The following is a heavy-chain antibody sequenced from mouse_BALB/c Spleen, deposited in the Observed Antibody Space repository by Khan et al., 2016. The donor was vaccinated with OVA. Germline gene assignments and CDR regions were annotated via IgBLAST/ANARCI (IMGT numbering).Heavy chain of an antibody. CDR3: VTLDCGGSFYAIDY. CDR2: FWGDGST. CDR1: GFSLTSYG. Sequence: QVQLKQSGPGLVAPSQSLSITCTFSGFSLTSYGVSWVRQPQGKGLEWLVVFWGDGSTNYHSDLNSSLSISKDDSKSKVFLKLNSLHTDDTATYYCVTLDCGGSFYAIDYWGQGTSVTVSS. J-gene: IGHJ4*01. V-gene: IGHV2-3*01. D-gene: IGHD1-1*02.